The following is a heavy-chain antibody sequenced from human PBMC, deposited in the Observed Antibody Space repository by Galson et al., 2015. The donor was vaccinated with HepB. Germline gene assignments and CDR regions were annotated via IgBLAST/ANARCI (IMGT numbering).Heavy chain of an antibody. V-gene: IGHV7-4-1*02. Sequence: SVKVSCKASGYTFTDYVVNWVRQAPGQGLEWMGWMNTNTGKPTYAPGFAGRFVFSLDTSVTTAYLQISSLETDDTPVYYCARSPLRFLDWLPYYDYYYMDVWGEGTTVTVSS. CDR3: ARSPLRFLDWLPYYDYYYMDV. CDR2: MNTNTGKP. D-gene: IGHD3-3*01. CDR1: GYTFTDYV. J-gene: IGHJ6*03.